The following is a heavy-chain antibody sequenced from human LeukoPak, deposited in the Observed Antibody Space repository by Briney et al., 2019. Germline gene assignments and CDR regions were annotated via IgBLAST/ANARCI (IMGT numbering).Heavy chain of an antibody. V-gene: IGHV4-30-4*08. D-gene: IGHD3-10*01. CDR2: IYYSGST. CDR1: GGSISSGDYY. CDR3: ARRDPVRFGELDAFDI. J-gene: IGHJ3*02. Sequence: PSETLSLTCTVSGGSISSGDYYWSWIRQPPGKGLEWIGYIYYSGSTDYNPSLKSRVTISVDTSKNQFSLKLSSVTAADTAVYYCARRDPVRFGELDAFDIWGQGTMVTVSS.